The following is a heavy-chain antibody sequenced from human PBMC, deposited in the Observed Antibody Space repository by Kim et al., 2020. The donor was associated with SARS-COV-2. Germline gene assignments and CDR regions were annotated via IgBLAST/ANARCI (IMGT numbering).Heavy chain of an antibody. J-gene: IGHJ2*01. CDR3: ARGPLKGQATPWYFDL. CDR1: GGSISSSSYY. Sequence: SETLSLTCTVSGGSISSSSYYWGWIRQPPGKGLEWIGSIYYSGSTYYNPSLKSRVTISVDTSKNQFSLKLSSVTAADTAVYYCARGPLKGQATPWYFDLWGRGTLVTVSS. CDR2: IYYSGST. V-gene: IGHV4-39*07.